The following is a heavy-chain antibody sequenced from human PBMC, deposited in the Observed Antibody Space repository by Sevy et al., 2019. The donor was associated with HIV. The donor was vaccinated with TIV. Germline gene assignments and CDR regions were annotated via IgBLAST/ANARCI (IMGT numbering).Heavy chain of an antibody. Sequence: GGSLRLSCAASGFTFSSNGMHWVRQAPGKGLEWVAVMSYDGSYKSYGDSVKGRFTISRDDSKNTLYLQMNSLRPEDTAMYYCARDSGYSINWYPAYWGQGTLVTVSS. CDR2: MSYDGSYK. CDR1: GFTFSSNG. CDR3: ARDSGYSINWYPAY. D-gene: IGHD6-13*01. J-gene: IGHJ4*02. V-gene: IGHV3-30*03.